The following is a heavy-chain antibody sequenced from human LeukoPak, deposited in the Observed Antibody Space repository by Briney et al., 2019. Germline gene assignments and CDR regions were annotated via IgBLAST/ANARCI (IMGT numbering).Heavy chain of an antibody. V-gene: IGHV4-39*01. Sequence: PSETLSLTCIVSGGSISSNSYYWGWIRQPPGEGLEWIGSIFYSGSTYYNPSLKSRVTISVDTSKNQFSLKLSSVTAADTAVYYCARGPYERITMVRGVIGLDYWGQGTLVTVSS. D-gene: IGHD3-10*01. J-gene: IGHJ4*02. CDR1: GGSISSNSYY. CDR2: IFYSGST. CDR3: ARGPYERITMVRGVIGLDY.